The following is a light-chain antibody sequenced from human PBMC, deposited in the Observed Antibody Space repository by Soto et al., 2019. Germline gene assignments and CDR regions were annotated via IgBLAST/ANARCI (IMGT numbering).Light chain of an antibody. CDR1: QPVTNY. J-gene: IGKJ1*01. V-gene: IGKV1-39*01. CDR3: QQSYIAPWT. Sequence: DIELTQCPPALSASVGDRVTITCRASQPVTNYLSWYQQKPGKAPTLLIYAASRLQSGVPSRFSAGGSGTEFTLSINSLLPEDFASYYCQQSYIAPWTFGQGSQVDI. CDR2: AAS.